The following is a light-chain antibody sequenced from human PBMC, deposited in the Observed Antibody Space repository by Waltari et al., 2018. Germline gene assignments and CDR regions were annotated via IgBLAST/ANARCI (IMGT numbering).Light chain of an antibody. CDR3: SSYTATSTVL. J-gene: IGLJ2*01. V-gene: IGLV2-14*01. CDR2: EVR. CDR1: SSDVGGYDY. Sequence: QSALTQPASVSGSPGQLITISCTGTSSDVGGYDYVSWYRQYPGQAPKLLISEVRNRPSGICHRFSGSKSGNTASLTISGLQAEDEGDYYCSSYTATSTVLFGGGTKVTVL.